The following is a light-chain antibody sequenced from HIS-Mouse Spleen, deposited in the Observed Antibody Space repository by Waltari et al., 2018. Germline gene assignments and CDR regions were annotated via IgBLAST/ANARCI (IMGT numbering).Light chain of an antibody. V-gene: IGLV2-23*01. CDR1: SSDFGSYNL. J-gene: IGLJ3*02. CDR3: CSYAGSSTWV. CDR2: GGS. Sequence: QSALTQPASVSGSPGQSITISCTGTSSDFGSYNLVSWYKHPPAKAPKLMIYGGSKRPSGVSNRFSGSKSGNTASLTISGLQAEDEADYYCCSYAGSSTWVFGGGTKLTVL.